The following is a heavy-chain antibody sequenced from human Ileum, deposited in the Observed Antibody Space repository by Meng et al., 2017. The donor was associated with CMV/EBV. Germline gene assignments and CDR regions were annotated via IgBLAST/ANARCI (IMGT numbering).Heavy chain of an antibody. CDR3: TSASGYKIDY. D-gene: IGHD6-13*01. CDR2: IHHRGNT. CDR1: GDSVSSDNW. Sequence: LPLAVSGDSVSSDNWWSWVRQPPGKVQEWIGEIHHRGNTNYNPSLKSRVTMSVDKSKNQVSLELTSVTAADTAVYFCTSASGYKIDYWGQGTLVTVSS. J-gene: IGHJ4*02. V-gene: IGHV4-4*01.